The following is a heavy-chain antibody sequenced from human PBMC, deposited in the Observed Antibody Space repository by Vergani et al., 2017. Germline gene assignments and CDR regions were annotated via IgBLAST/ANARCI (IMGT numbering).Heavy chain of an antibody. CDR1: GFTFSSYA. D-gene: IGHD3-3*01. J-gene: IGHJ4*02. Sequence: QVQLVESGGGVVKPGRSLRLSCAASGFTFSSYAMHWVRQAPGKGLEWVAVITYDGSNKYYADSVKGRFTISRDNSKNTLYLQMNSLRAEDTAVYYCARGGYDFWSGYYTVLVGGGFDYWGQGTLVTVSS. CDR3: ARGGYDFWSGYYTVLVGGGFDY. CDR2: ITYDGSNK. V-gene: IGHV3-30*01.